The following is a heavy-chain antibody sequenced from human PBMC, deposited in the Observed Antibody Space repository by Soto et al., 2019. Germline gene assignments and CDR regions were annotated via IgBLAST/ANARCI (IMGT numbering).Heavy chain of an antibody. V-gene: IGHV3-30-3*01. D-gene: IGHD2-2*02. J-gene: IGHJ4*02. Sequence: GGSLRLSCAASGFTFSSYAMHWVRQAPGKGLEWVAVISYDGSNKYYADSVKGRFTISRDNSKNTLYLQMNSLRAEDTAVYYCAREGIVVVPAAIAAAGNFDYWGQGTLVTVSS. CDR1: GFTFSSYA. CDR3: AREGIVVVPAAIAAAGNFDY. CDR2: ISYDGSNK.